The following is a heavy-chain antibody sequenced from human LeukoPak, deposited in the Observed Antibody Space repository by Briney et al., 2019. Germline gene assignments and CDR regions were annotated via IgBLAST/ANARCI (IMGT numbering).Heavy chain of an antibody. J-gene: IGHJ4*01. Sequence: SETLSLTCSVSGVSISSYYWSWIRQPAGKGLEWIGRIYSSGNTNYNPSLNSRVTMSLDTSKNQFSLKLNSVTAADTAVYYCGRKGGGATRFDNWGQGTLVTVSS. CDR1: GVSISSYY. CDR2: IYSSGNT. D-gene: IGHD1-26*01. V-gene: IGHV4-4*07. CDR3: GRKGGGATRFDN.